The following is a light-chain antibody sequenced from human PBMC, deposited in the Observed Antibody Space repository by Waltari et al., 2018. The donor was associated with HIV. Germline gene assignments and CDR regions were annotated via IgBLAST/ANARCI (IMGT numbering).Light chain of an antibody. Sequence: QSVLTQPPSVSGTPGQRATISCSGGSSNIGDNAVTWYQQFPGTAPKLLIYSNNQRPSGVPDRFSGSKSGTSASLAISGLQSEDEADYYCATLDDSLNGPVFGGGTKVTVL. CDR2: SNN. CDR1: SSNIGDNA. CDR3: ATLDDSLNGPV. V-gene: IGLV1-44*01. J-gene: IGLJ2*01.